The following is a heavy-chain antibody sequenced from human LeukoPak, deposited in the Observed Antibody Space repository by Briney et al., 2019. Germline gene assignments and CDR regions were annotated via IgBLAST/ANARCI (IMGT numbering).Heavy chain of an antibody. J-gene: IGHJ4*02. Sequence: GSLRLSCAASGFTFSSYWMSWVRQAPEKGLEWVANIKQDGSEKYYADSVKGRFTISRDNAKNSLYLQMNSLRAEDTAVYYCARDGIGSSHPYYFDYWGQGTLVTVSS. V-gene: IGHV3-7*01. CDR1: GFTFSSYW. CDR2: IKQDGSEK. CDR3: ARDGIGSSHPYYFDY. D-gene: IGHD6-6*01.